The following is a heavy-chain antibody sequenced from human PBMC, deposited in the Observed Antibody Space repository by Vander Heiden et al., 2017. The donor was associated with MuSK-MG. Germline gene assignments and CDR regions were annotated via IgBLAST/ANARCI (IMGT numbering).Heavy chain of an antibody. V-gene: IGHV1-18*01. J-gene: IGHJ6*02. CDR2: IRGYKGNT. D-gene: IGHD7-27*01. CDR3: TRGRLGSGYYNYGMDV. CDR1: GYTFTTYG. Sequence: QVQLVQSGGEVKNPGASMTVSCKSSGYTFTTYGLTWVRQAPGPGLEWMGWIRGYKGNTDYAQNLQGRVTMTRDTSTSTAYMELRSLRSDETAVYDCTRGRLGSGYYNYGMDVWGQGTTVTVSS.